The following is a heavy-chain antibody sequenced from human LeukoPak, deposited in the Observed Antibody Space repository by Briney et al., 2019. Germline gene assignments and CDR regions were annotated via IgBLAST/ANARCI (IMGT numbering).Heavy chain of an antibody. V-gene: IGHV3-23*01. D-gene: IGHD3-9*01. J-gene: IGHJ4*01. Sequence: PGASLRLSCAPSRFIFSNYAMSWVRQAPGKGLEWVSAIGGRDGGTYYADSGKGRFTVSRDDPKNTLYLKMNTLRVEDTAVYYCAKWVDYDILAGYYDSDYWGHGTMVTVSS. CDR1: RFIFSNYA. CDR2: IGGRDGGT. CDR3: AKWVDYDILAGYYDSDY.